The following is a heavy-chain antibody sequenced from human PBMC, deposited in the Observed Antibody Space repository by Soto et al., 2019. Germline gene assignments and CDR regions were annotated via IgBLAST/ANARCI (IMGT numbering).Heavy chain of an antibody. V-gene: IGHV3-30-3*01. D-gene: IGHD3-16*01. CDR1: GFTFSSYA. CDR2: ISYDGSNK. CDR3: ARDGGVTWEPFDY. Sequence: GGSLRLSCAASGFTFSSYAMHWVRQAPGKGLEWVAVISYDGSNKYYADSVKGRFTISRDNSKNTLYLQMNSLRAEDTAVYYCARDGGVTWEPFDYWGQGTLVTVSS. J-gene: IGHJ4*02.